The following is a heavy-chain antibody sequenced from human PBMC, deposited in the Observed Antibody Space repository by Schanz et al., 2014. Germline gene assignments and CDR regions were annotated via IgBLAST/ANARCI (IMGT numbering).Heavy chain of an antibody. V-gene: IGHV3-11*03. CDR3: ARFLARYQYYGVDV. J-gene: IGHJ6*02. Sequence: VQLLESGGGLVRPGGSLRLSCAASGFTFSDYYMTWIRQAPGKGLEWVSYISSSSSYTNYADSVKGRFTISRDNSKNTLYLQMNSLRAEDTAVYYCARFLARYQYYGVDVWGQGTTVIVSS. CDR1: GFTFSDYY. D-gene: IGHD3-3*01. CDR2: ISSSSSYT.